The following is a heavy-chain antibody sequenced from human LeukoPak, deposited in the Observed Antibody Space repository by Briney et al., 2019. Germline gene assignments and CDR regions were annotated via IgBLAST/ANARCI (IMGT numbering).Heavy chain of an antibody. CDR3: ARDTGDFWSGYYPYYFDY. J-gene: IGHJ4*02. Sequence: GGSLRLSCAVSGFTFSSYWMSWVRQAPGEGLEWVATIKQDGSEKYYVDSVKGRFTISRDNAKNSLYLQMNSLRAEDTAVYYCARDTGDFWSGYYPYYFDYWGQGTLVTVSS. D-gene: IGHD3-3*01. V-gene: IGHV3-7*01. CDR2: IKQDGSEK. CDR1: GFTFSSYW.